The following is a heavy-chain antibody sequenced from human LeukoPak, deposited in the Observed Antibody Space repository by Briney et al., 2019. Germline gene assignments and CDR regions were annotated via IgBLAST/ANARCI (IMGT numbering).Heavy chain of an antibody. Sequence: GGSLRLSCAASGFTFSSYWMHWVRQAPGKGLVWVSRINSDGSITTYADSVRGRFTISRDNAKSTLYLQMNSLRAEDTAVYYCARDRGIVGATAFDYWGQGTLVTVSS. CDR3: ARDRGIVGATAFDY. J-gene: IGHJ4*02. D-gene: IGHD1-26*01. CDR1: GFTFSSYW. CDR2: INSDGSIT. V-gene: IGHV3-74*01.